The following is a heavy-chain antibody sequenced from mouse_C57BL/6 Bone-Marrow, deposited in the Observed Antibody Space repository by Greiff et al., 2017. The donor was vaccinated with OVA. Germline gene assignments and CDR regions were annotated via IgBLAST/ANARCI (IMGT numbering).Heavy chain of an antibody. CDR3: ARFRWLLPYFDY. CDR1: GYAFSSSW. J-gene: IGHJ2*01. CDR2: SYPGDGDT. D-gene: IGHD2-3*01. V-gene: IGHV1-82*01. Sequence: QVQLQQSGPELVKPGASVKISCKASGYAFSSSWMNWVKQRPGKGLEWIGRSYPGDGDTNYNGKFKGKATLTADKSSSTAYMQLSSLTSEDSAVYFCARFRWLLPYFDYWGQGTTLTVSS.